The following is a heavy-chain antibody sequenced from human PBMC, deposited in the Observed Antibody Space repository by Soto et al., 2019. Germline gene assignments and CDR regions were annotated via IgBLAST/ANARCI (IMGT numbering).Heavy chain of an antibody. CDR1: GYTFTRYD. CDR3: ARTDGDLDY. D-gene: IGHD4-17*01. J-gene: IGHJ4*02. CDR2: MNPKSGYT. Sequence: QVQLVQSGAEVKKPGASVKVSGKTSGYTFTRYDINWVRQATGQGLEWMGWMNPKSGYTGYGQKFQGRVTMTRDTSISTAYMELSSLRSEDTAVYYCARTDGDLDYWGQGTLVTVSS. V-gene: IGHV1-8*01.